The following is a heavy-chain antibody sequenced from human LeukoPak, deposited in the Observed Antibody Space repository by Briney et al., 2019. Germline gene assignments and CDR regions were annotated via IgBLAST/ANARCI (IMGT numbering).Heavy chain of an antibody. CDR1: GYTFTSYA. CDR3: AIKYGDPYYGMDV. Sequence: ASVKVSCRASGYTFTSYAMNWVRQAPGQGLEWMGGIIPIFGTANYAQKFQGRVTITADESTSTAYMELSSLRSEDTAVYYCAIKYGDPYYGMDVWGQGTTVTVSS. CDR2: IIPIFGTA. V-gene: IGHV1-69*13. J-gene: IGHJ6*02. D-gene: IGHD4-17*01.